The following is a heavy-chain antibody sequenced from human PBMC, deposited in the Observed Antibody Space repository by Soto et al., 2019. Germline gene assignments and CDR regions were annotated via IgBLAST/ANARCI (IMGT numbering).Heavy chain of an antibody. CDR1: GFTFSDYY. CDR3: ARDFFVWGSRIVY. D-gene: IGHD2-8*01. Sequence: GGSLRLSCAASGFTFSDYYMTWIRQAPGKGLEWISYISATAHIISYSDSVQGRFTISRDNAKNSLYLQMNSLRADDTAVYYCARDFFVWGSRIVYWGQGTLVAVSS. V-gene: IGHV3-11*01. J-gene: IGHJ4*02. CDR2: ISATAHII.